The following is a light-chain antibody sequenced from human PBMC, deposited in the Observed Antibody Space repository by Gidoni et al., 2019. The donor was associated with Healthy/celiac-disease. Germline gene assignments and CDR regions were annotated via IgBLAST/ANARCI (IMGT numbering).Light chain of an antibody. CDR2: AAS. J-gene: IGKJ4*01. CDR3: QQLNSYPPLLT. CDR1: QGISSY. Sequence: DIQLTQSPSFLSASVGDRVTITCRASQGISSYLAWYQQKPGKAPKLLIYAASTLQSGVPSRFSGSGSGTDFTLTISSLQPEDFATYYCQQLNSYPPLLTFXGXTKVEIK. V-gene: IGKV1-9*01.